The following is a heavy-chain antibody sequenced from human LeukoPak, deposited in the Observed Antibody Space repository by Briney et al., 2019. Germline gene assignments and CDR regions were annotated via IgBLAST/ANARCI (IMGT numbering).Heavy chain of an antibody. CDR3: ARDRYSSSWFTSD. J-gene: IGHJ4*02. D-gene: IGHD6-13*01. CDR1: GFTFSSYG. CDR2: IWYDGSNK. V-gene: IGHV3-33*01. Sequence: PGGSLRLSCAASGFTFSSYGMHWVRQAPGKGLEWVAVIWYDGSNKYYADSVKGRFTISRDNSKNTLYLQTNSLRAEDTAVYYCARDRYSSSWFTSDLGQGTLVTVSS.